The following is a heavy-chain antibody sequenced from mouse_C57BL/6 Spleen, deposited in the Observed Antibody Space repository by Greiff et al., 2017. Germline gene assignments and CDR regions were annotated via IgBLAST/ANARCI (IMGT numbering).Heavy chain of an antibody. V-gene: IGHV1-15*01. J-gene: IGHJ3*01. CDR2: IDPETGGT. CDR3: TRWYGSSYVAY. Sequence: VKLQQSGAELVRPGASVTLSCKASGYTFTDYEMHWVKQTPVHGLEWIGAIDPETGGTAYNQKFKGKAILTADKSSSTAYMELRSLTSEDSAVYYCTRWYGSSYVAYWGQGTLVTVSA. CDR1: GYTFTDYE. D-gene: IGHD1-1*01.